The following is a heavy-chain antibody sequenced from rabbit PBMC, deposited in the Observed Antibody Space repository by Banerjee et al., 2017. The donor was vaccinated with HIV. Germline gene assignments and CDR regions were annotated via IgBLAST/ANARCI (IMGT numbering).Heavy chain of an antibody. Sequence: QQQLVESGGDLVKPEGSLTLNCTASGFSFNSYAVTWVRQAPGKGLEWIACIFAGSAGNTYYASWAKGRFTISKTSSTTVTLQLNSLTAADTATYFCASASSSGYYGYYFNLWGPGTLVTV. CDR2: IFAGSAGNT. D-gene: IGHD1-1*01. CDR3: ASASSSGYYGYYFNL. J-gene: IGHJ4*01. CDR1: GFSFNSYA. V-gene: IGHV1S45*01.